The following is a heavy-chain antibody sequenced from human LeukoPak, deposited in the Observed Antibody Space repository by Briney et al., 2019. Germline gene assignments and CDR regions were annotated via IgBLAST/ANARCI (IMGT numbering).Heavy chain of an antibody. Sequence: GDLILSCVASRLTLISYRLSSVRPAPGEWVEWGSHISSSSSKIYNADSVKGRFTISSDNAKNSLYLQMNSLRAEDTAVYYCARSFLSIAAAATDYWGQGTLVTVSS. D-gene: IGHD6-13*01. J-gene: IGHJ4*02. CDR2: ISSSSSKI. CDR1: RLTLISYR. V-gene: IGHV3-21*01. CDR3: ARSFLSIAAAATDY.